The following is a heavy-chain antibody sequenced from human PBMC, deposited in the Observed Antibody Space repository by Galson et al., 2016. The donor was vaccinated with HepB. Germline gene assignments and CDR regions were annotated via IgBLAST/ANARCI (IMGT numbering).Heavy chain of an antibody. CDR1: GFTFSTYS. CDR3: ARSYYDSSGYLNYFDY. CDR2: ISTSSSYI. J-gene: IGHJ4*02. Sequence: SLRLSCAASGFTFSTYSMHWVRQAPGKGLEWVSSISTSSSYIYYADSVKGRFTISRDNAKNSLYLQMNSLRAEGTAVYYCARSYYDSSGYLNYFDYWGQGTLVTVSS. D-gene: IGHD3-22*01. V-gene: IGHV3-21*01.